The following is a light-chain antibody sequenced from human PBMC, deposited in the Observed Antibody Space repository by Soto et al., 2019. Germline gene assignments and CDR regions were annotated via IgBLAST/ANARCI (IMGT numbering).Light chain of an antibody. Sequence: QSALTQPAFVSGSTGQSITISCTGTNSDVGGYNFVSWYQQHPGKVPKLMIYDVTNRPSGVSNRFSGSKSGNTASLTISGLQAEDEADYYCSSYTSSSTLVFGTGTKLTVL. CDR3: SSYTSSSTLV. V-gene: IGLV2-14*01. CDR2: DVT. CDR1: NSDVGGYNF. J-gene: IGLJ1*01.